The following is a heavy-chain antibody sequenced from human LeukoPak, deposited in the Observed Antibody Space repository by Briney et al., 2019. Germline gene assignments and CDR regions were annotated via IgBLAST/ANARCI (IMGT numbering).Heavy chain of an antibody. CDR3: ARDRLAYCGGDCYSHLNWFDP. V-gene: IGHV1-3*01. J-gene: IGHJ5*02. CDR2: INAGNGNT. CDR1: GYIFTTYA. D-gene: IGHD2-21*02. Sequence: GASVKVSCKASGYIFTTYAMHWVCQAPGQRLEWMGWINAGNGNTKYSQKFQGRVTITRDTSASTAYMELSSLRSEDTAVYYCARDRLAYCGGDCYSHLNWFDPWGQGTLVTISS.